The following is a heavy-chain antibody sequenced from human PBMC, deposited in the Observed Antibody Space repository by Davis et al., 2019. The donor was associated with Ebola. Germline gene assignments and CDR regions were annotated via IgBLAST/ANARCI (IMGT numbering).Heavy chain of an antibody. CDR3: ARAALTTVTSWFDP. CDR2: INAGNGNT. CDR1: GYTFTSYA. D-gene: IGHD4-17*01. V-gene: IGHV1-3*01. Sequence: ASVKVSCKASGYTFTSYAMHWVRQAPGQRLEWMGWINAGNGNTKYSQKFQGRVTMTTDTSTSTAYMELRSLRSDDTAVYYCARAALTTVTSWFDPWGQGTLVTVSS. J-gene: IGHJ5*02.